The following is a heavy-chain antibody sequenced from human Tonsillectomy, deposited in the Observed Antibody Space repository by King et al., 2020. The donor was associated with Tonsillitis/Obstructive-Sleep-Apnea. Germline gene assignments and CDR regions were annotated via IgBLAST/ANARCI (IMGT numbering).Heavy chain of an antibody. CDR3: ARATRGQLLSDY. J-gene: IGHJ4*02. D-gene: IGHD2-2*01. CDR2: MNTNSGNK. CDR1: GYTFTSYD. Sequence: QLVQSGAEVKKPWASVKVSCKASGYTFTSYDINWVRQATGQGLEWMGWMNTNSGNKCYVQKFQGRVTMTRNTPISTDYMELSSLTSKATAVYYCARATRGQLLSDYWGQGTLVTVSS. V-gene: IGHV1-8*01.